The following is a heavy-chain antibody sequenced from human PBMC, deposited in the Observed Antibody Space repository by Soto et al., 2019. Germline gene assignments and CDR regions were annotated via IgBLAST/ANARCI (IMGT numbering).Heavy chain of an antibody. CDR1: GINFNDYW. V-gene: IGHV3-7*03. Sequence: PGGALRLSCAASGINFNDYWMSWGRQAPGKGLEWVAKMKEDGSSKYYVDSVKGRLPISRDNAKNSLYLQMNSLRAEDTALYYCPSENWYVSDHWGPGTPDTVSS. CDR3: PSENWYVSDH. J-gene: IGHJ1*01. CDR2: MKEDGSSK. D-gene: IGHD1-1*01.